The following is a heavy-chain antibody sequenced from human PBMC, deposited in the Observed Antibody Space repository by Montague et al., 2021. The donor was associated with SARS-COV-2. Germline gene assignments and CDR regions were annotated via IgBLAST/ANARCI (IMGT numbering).Heavy chain of an antibody. CDR2: IYDSGST. J-gene: IGHJ3*02. CDR3: ARRGRKLLPVATTIGGFDI. CDR1: GASVSGSSYY. V-gene: IGHV4-39*02. Sequence: SETLSLTCTVSGASVSGSSYYWGWIRQPPGKGLEWIGSIYDSGSTYYNPSLKSRVTISVDTSKNHFSLKLNSVTAADTAVYYCARRGRKLLPVATTIGGFDIWGQGTMVTVSS. D-gene: IGHD5-12*01.